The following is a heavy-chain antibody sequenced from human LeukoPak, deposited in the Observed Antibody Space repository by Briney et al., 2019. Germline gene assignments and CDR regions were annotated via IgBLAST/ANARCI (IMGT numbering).Heavy chain of an antibody. D-gene: IGHD5-24*01. CDR1: GYTFTSYY. Sequence: ASVKVSCKSSGYTFTSYYMLWVRQAPGQGLEWMGIINPSGGSTSYAQKFQGRVTMTRDTSTSTVYMELSSLRSEDTAVYYCARDREMAKIRSHGYVSYYWDLWGEGTTVTVSS. J-gene: IGHJ6*03. CDR3: ARDREMAKIRSHGYVSYYWDL. V-gene: IGHV1-46*01. CDR2: INPSGGST.